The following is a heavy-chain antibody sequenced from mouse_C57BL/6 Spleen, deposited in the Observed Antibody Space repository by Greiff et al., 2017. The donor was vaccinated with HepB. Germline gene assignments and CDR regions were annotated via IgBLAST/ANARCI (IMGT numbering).Heavy chain of an antibody. V-gene: IGHV15-2*01. CDR2: ILPSIGRT. Sequence: QVQLQQSGSELRSPGSSVKLSCKDFDSEVFPIAYMRWVRQKPGPGFEWIGGILPSIGRTIYGEKFEDKATLDADTLSNTAYLELNSLTSEDSAIYYCVITTADWGNAMDYWGQGTSVTVSS. CDR1: DSEVFPIAY. D-gene: IGHD1-2*01. J-gene: IGHJ4*01. CDR3: VITTADWGNAMDY.